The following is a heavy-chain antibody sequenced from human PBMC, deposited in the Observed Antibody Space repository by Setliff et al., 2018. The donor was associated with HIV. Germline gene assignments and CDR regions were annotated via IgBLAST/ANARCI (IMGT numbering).Heavy chain of an antibody. CDR1: GFTFSSSW. Sequence: GGSLRLSCAASGFTFSSSWMGWVRQSSEKGLEWVANTSPDEGEKFYLDSVRGRFTISRDNAKNSLFLQMNSLRAEDTAVYYCARDSYGIFYYYGYPYWGQGTLVTVSS. CDR2: TSPDEGEK. V-gene: IGHV3-7*01. CDR3: ARDSYGIFYYYGYPY. J-gene: IGHJ4*02. D-gene: IGHD3-10*01.